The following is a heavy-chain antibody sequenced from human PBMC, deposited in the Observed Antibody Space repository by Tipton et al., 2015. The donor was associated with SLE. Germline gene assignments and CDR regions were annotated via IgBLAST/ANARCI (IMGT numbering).Heavy chain of an antibody. CDR3: AMDTSTWLRFDH. V-gene: IGHV4-39*07. Sequence: TLSLTCHVAGGPIRNSPYYWAWIRQTRGKRLEWIGSVFDTGYTAYNPSLEGRVSLSVDTSNNEFSLKLSSVTAADTAVYYCAMDTSTWLRFDHWGRGTLVSVSS. D-gene: IGHD6-13*01. CDR2: VFDTGYT. J-gene: IGHJ4*02. CDR1: GGPIRNSPYY.